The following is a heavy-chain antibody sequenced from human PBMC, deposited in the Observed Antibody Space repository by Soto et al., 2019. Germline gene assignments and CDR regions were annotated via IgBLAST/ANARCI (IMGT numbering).Heavy chain of an antibody. J-gene: IGHJ4*02. Sequence: GSLRLSCAASGCTFSDAWMNWVRQAPGKGLEWVAVLSYDGSDKYYADSVKGRFTISRDNSKNTLYLQMNSLRAEDTAVYYCAKDPYSSTWNYFDYWGQGTLVTVSS. V-gene: IGHV3-30*18. D-gene: IGHD6-13*01. CDR3: AKDPYSSTWNYFDY. CDR1: GCTFSDAW. CDR2: LSYDGSDK.